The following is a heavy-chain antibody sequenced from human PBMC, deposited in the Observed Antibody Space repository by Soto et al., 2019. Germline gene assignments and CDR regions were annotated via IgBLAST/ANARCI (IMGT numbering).Heavy chain of an antibody. Sequence: PSETLSLTCTVSGVSISSGGYYWSWIRQHPGKGLEWIGYIYYIGSTYYNPSLKSRVTISVDTSKNQFSLKLSSVTAADTAVYYCARYFMVRGVMSAFDLWGQGTMVT. CDR3: ARYFMVRGVMSAFDL. CDR1: GVSISSGGYY. D-gene: IGHD3-10*01. J-gene: IGHJ3*01. CDR2: IYYIGST. V-gene: IGHV4-31*03.